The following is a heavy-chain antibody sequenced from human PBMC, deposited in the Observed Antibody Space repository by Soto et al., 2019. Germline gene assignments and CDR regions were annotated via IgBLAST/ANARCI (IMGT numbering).Heavy chain of an antibody. V-gene: IGHV1-3*01. J-gene: IGHJ5*02. Sequence: QVQLVQSGAEVKKPGASVKLSCKASGYTFSNYAVQWVRQAPGQSLEWMGWIHAGNGDTKYSQKFHDRVTITRDTSASTAYMELSRLRSEDTAIYYCARVPRYTSDIVQVPAVMFEDWFVPWGQGTLVTVSS. CDR1: GYTFSNYA. CDR3: ARVPRYTSDIVQVPAVMFEDWFVP. D-gene: IGHD2-2*01. CDR2: IHAGNGDT.